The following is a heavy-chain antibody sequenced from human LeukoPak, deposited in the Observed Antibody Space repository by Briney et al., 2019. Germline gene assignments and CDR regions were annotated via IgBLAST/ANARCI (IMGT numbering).Heavy chain of an antibody. J-gene: IGHJ5*02. CDR2: IYSGGST. Sequence: GGSLRLSCAASWFTVSSNYMSWVRQAPGKGLEWVSVIYSGGSTYYADSVKGRFTISRDNSKNTLYLQMNSLRAEDTAVYYCARGGAIFLNWFDPWGQGTLVTVSS. CDR3: ARGGAIFLNWFDP. V-gene: IGHV3-53*01. D-gene: IGHD3-3*02. CDR1: WFTVSSNY.